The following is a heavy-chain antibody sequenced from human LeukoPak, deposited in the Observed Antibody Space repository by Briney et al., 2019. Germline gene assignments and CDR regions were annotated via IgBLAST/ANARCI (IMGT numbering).Heavy chain of an antibody. V-gene: IGHV3-30*18. J-gene: IGHJ4*02. CDR3: AKPSQLYGGYYFDY. CDR1: GFTFSSYG. D-gene: IGHD4-17*01. CDR2: ISYDGSNK. Sequence: GGSLRLSCAASGFTFSSYGMHWVRQAPGKGLEWVAVISYDGSNKYYADSVKGRFTISRDNSKNTLYLQMDSLRAEDMAVYYCAKPSQLYGGYYFDYWGQGTLVTVSS.